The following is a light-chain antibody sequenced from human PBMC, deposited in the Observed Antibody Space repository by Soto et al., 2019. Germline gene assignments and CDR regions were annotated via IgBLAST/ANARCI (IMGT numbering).Light chain of an antibody. J-gene: IGLJ2*01. CDR3: TSKTSRSYVV. CDR2: EVS. CDR1: SSDVGGYNY. V-gene: IGLV2-14*01. Sequence: QSALTQPASVSGSPGQSITFSCTGTSSDVGGYNYVSWYQQHPGKAPKLMIYEVSNRPSGVSDRFSGSKSGNTASLTISGLQAEDEADYYCTSKTSRSYVVFGGGTKLTVL.